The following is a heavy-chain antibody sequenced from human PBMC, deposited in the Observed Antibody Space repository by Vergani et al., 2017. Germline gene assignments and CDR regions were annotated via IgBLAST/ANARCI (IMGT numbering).Heavy chain of an antibody. CDR1: GFTFSSHG. Sequence: QVQLVESGGGVVQPGRSLRLSCAASGFTFSSHGMYWVRQAPGKGLEWVAVIWYDGSYKYYGDSVKGRFTISRDNSKNTLYLQMQSLRAEDTAVYYCARDQGIPAVMGIDNWGQGTLVTVSS. CDR3: ARDQGIPAVMGIDN. CDR2: IWYDGSYK. J-gene: IGHJ4*02. V-gene: IGHV3-33*01. D-gene: IGHD6-13*01.